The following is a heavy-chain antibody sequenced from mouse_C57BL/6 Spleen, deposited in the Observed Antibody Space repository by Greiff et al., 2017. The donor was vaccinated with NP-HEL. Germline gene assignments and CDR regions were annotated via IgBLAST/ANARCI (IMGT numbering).Heavy chain of an antibody. CDR2: IRNKANGYTT. D-gene: IGHD1-1*01. CDR1: GFTFTDYY. J-gene: IGHJ3*01. CDR3: ARGDYYGSSFFAY. Sequence: EVKLVESGGGLVQPGGSLSLSCAASGFTFTDYYMSWVRQPPGKALEWLGFIRNKANGYTTEYSASVKGRFTISRDNSQSILYLQMNALRAEDSATYYGARGDYYGSSFFAYWGQGTLVTVSA. V-gene: IGHV7-3*01.